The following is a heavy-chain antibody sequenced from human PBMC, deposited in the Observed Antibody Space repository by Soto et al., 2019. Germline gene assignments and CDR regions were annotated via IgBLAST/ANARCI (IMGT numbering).Heavy chain of an antibody. V-gene: IGHV5-51*04. CDR1: GYNLMNYW. CDR2: IYPVDSDT. J-gene: IGHJ4*02. Sequence: GESLKISCKGSGYNLMNYWIGWVRQMPGKGLKWMGIIYPVDSDTRYSPSFQGQVTISADKPINIVYLQWNSLKASDTAMYYCAGRRDGYNHFDYWGQGTLVTVSS. D-gene: IGHD5-12*01. CDR3: AGRRDGYNHFDY.